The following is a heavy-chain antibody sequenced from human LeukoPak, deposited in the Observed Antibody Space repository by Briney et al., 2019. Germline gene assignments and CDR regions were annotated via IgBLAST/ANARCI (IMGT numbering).Heavy chain of an antibody. Sequence: GASVKVSCKASGYTFTGYYMHWVRQAPGQGLEWMGRINPNSGGTNYAQKFQGRVTMTRDTSISTAYMELSRLKASDTAMYYCAINNRMAAAEYFQHWGQGTLVTVSS. CDR2: INPNSGGT. CDR3: AINNRMAAAEYFQH. J-gene: IGHJ1*01. D-gene: IGHD6-13*01. CDR1: GYTFTGYY. V-gene: IGHV1-2*06.